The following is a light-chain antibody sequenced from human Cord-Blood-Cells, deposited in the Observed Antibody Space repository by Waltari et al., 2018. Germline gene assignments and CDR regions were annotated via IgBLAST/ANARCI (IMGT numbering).Light chain of an antibody. J-gene: IGKJ3*01. Sequence: DIQLTQSPSFLSASVGDRVTITCRASQGISSYLAWYQQKPGNAPKLLIYAASTLQSGVPSRFSGSGSGTEFTLTISSLQPEDFATYYCQQLNSYPPEFTFGPGTKVDIK. CDR2: AAS. CDR1: QGISSY. V-gene: IGKV1-9*01. CDR3: QQLNSYPPEFT.